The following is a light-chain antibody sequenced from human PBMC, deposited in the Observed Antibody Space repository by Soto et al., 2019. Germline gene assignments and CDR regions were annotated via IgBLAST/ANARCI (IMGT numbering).Light chain of an antibody. CDR3: QSYDSSVSKVV. CDR2: GNS. CDR1: SSNIGAGYD. J-gene: IGLJ2*01. V-gene: IGLV1-40*01. Sequence: PSVSGAPGQRVTISCTGSSSNIGAGYDVHWYQQLPGTAPKLLIYGNSNRPSGVPDRFSGSKSGTSASLAITGLQAEDEADYYCQSYDSSVSKVVFGGGTKLTVL.